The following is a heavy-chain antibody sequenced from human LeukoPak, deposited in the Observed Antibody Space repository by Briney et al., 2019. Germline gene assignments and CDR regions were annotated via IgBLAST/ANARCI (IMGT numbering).Heavy chain of an antibody. CDR1: GDSVSSNSAA. CDR3: ATGNYHFDQ. V-gene: IGHV6-1*01. J-gene: IGHJ4*02. CDR2: TYYRSKWYN. Sequence: SQTLSLTCAISGDSVSSNSAAWNWIRQSPSRGLEWLGRTYYRSKWYNDHAESVKSRITINPDTSKSQFSLELTSVTPEDTAMYFCATGNYHFDQWGQGTLVTVSP. D-gene: IGHD1-1*01.